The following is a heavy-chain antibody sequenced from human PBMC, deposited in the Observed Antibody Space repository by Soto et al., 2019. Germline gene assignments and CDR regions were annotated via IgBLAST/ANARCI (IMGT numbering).Heavy chain of an antibody. D-gene: IGHD5-18*01. CDR2: IWYDGSNK. CDR1: GFTFSNYG. CDR3: ARSTALFRAKNWIHP. Sequence: QVQLVESGGGVVQPGRSLRLSCAASGFTFSNYGMHWVRQAPGKGLEWVAVIWYDGSNKYYADSVKGRFTIARDNSKNTVYLQMNSLRAEDTAMYYCARSTALFRAKNWIHPWGQGTLVTVSS. V-gene: IGHV3-33*01. J-gene: IGHJ5*02.